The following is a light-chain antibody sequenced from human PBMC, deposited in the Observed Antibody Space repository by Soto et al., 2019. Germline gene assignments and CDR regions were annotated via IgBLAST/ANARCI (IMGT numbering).Light chain of an antibody. CDR3: QLCGSSPLYT. J-gene: IGKJ2*01. CDR1: QRVDSTQ. CDR2: SAS. Sequence: EIVLTQSPGTLSLSPGEKATLSCRASQRVDSTQLAWYQQKAGQSPRLLIYSASTRATGIPDRFSGSVSGTDFTLTISSLAPEDSAVYYCQLCGSSPLYTFDQGTKLDIK. V-gene: IGKV3-20*01.